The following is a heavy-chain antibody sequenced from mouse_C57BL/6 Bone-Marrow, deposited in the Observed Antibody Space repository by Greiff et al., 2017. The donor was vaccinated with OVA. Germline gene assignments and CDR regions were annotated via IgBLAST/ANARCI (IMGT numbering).Heavy chain of an antibody. V-gene: IGHV1-42*01. CDR2: INPSTGGT. D-gene: IGHD3-2*02. J-gene: IGHJ2*01. CDR3: ASSYSSGYYFDY. CDR1: GYSFTGYY. Sequence: VQLKESGPELVKPGASVKISCKASGYSFTGYYMNWVKQSPEKSLEWIGEINPSTGGTTYNQKFKAKATLTVDKSSSTAYMQLKSLTSEDSAVYYCASSYSSGYYFDYWGQGTTLTVSS.